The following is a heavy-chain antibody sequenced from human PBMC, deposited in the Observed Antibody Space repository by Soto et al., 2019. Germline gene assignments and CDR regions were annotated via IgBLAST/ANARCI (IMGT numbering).Heavy chain of an antibody. CDR1: GDTFTSYA. V-gene: IGHV1-3*01. CDR3: ARDRITIFGVVTRRDAFDI. CDR2: INAGNGNT. Sequence: ASVKVSCKASGDTFTSYAMHWVRQAPGQRLEWMGWINAGNGNTKYSQKFQGRVTITRDTSASTAYMELSSLRSEDTAVYYCARDRITIFGVVTRRDAFDIWGQGTMVTVSS. D-gene: IGHD3-3*01. J-gene: IGHJ3*02.